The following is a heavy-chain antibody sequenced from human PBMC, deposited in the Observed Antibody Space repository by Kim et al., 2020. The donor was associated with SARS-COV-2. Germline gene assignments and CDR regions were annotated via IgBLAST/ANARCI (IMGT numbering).Heavy chain of an antibody. V-gene: IGHV4-34*01. CDR2: INHSGST. CDR1: GGSFSGYY. J-gene: IGHJ6*02. Sequence: SETLSLTCAVYGGSFSGYYWSWIRQPPGKGLEWIGEINHSGSTNYNPSFKSRVTISVDTSKNQFSLKLSSVTAADTAVYYCARGPLYYDILTGYHYYYYGMDVWGQGTTVTVSS. D-gene: IGHD3-9*01. CDR3: ARGPLYYDILTGYHYYYYGMDV.